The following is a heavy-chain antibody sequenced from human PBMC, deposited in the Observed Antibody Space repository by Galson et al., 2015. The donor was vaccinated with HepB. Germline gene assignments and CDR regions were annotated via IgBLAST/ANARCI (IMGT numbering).Heavy chain of an antibody. CDR3: ARVDLRFLEWLKGSRDYYYGMDA. Sequence: SVKVSCKASGYTFTSYGISWVRQAPGQGLEWMGWISAYNGNTNYAQKLQGRVTMTTDTSTSTAYMELRSLRSDDTAVYYCARVDLRFLEWLKGSRDYYYGMDAWGQGTTVTVSS. J-gene: IGHJ6*02. CDR1: GYTFTSYG. D-gene: IGHD3-3*01. CDR2: ISAYNGNT. V-gene: IGHV1-18*01.